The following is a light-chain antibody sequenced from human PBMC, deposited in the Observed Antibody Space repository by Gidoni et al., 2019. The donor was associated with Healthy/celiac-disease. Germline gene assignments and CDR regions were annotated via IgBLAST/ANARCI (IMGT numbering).Light chain of an antibody. Sequence: VLTQSPATLSLSPGERATLSCRARPSVSSYLAWYQQKPGQAPRLLLYDASNRATGIPARFSGSGSGTDFTLTISSLEPEDFAVDYCQQRSNWLTFGGGTKVEIK. CDR1: PSVSSY. V-gene: IGKV3-11*01. J-gene: IGKJ4*01. CDR2: DAS. CDR3: QQRSNWLT.